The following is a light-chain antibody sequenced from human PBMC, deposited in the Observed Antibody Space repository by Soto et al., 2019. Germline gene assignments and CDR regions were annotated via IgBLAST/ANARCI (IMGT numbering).Light chain of an antibody. CDR1: QSINSW. J-gene: IGKJ1*01. CDR2: KAS. V-gene: IGKV1-5*03. Sequence: DIQMTQSPSTLSASVGDRVTITCRASQSINSWLAWYQQKPGQAPKFLIYKASTLESGVPSRFRGSGSGTEFTLTISSLQPDDFATYYCQQYSNYWTFGQGTKVEIK. CDR3: QQYSNYWT.